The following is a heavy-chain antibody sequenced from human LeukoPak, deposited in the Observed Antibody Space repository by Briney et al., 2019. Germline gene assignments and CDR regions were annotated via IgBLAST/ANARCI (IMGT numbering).Heavy chain of an antibody. CDR1: GFTVSSNY. J-gene: IGHJ6*02. CDR3: AGAVGYYYGLDV. V-gene: IGHV3-53*01. D-gene: IGHD6-13*01. CDR2: IYSGGST. Sequence: GGSLRLSCGASGFTVSSNYMSWVRQAPGKGLEWVSVIYSGGSTYYADSVKGRFTISRDNSKTTLYLQTNSLRVEDTAVYYCAGAVGYYYGLDVWGQGTTVTVSS.